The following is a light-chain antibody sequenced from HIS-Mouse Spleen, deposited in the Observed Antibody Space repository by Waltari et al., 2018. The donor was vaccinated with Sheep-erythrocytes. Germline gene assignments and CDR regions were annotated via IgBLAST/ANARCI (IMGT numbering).Light chain of an antibody. J-gene: IGKJ1*01. CDR3: QQFNKYPRT. CDR1: QGISSA. CDR2: DAS. Sequence: AIQLTQSPSSLSASVGDRVTITCRASQGISSALAWYQQKPGKAPKLLIYDASSLESGVPSRFSGSGSGTDFTLTISSLQHEDFATYYCQQFNKYPRTFGQGTKVEIK. V-gene: IGKV1D-13*01.